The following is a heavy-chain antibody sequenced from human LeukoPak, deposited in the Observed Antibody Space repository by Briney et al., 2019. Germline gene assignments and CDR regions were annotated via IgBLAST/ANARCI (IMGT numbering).Heavy chain of an antibody. Sequence: GGSLRLSCVGSGFTFSDYSMNWVRQAPGKGLEWVSYISGSGGTIHYAASVRGRFTVSRDNARNSVYLQINSLRAEDTAVYYCANFKVPAPDALDIWGQGTMITVSS. J-gene: IGHJ3*02. D-gene: IGHD2-2*01. CDR1: GFTFSDYS. CDR2: ISGSGGTI. CDR3: ANFKVPAPDALDI. V-gene: IGHV3-48*01.